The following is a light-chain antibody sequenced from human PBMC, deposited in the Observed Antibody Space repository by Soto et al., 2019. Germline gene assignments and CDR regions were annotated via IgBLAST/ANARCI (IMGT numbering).Light chain of an antibody. CDR2: LNSDGSH. CDR3: QTWDTGIRV. J-gene: IGLJ3*02. V-gene: IGLV4-69*02. Sequence: QSVVTQPPSASAPLGASVKLTCTLSSGHISYAIAWHQQQPEKGPRYLMKLNSDGSHSKGDGIPDRFSGSSSGAERYLTISSLQSEDEADYYCQTWDTGIRVFGGGTKLTVL. CDR1: SGHISYA.